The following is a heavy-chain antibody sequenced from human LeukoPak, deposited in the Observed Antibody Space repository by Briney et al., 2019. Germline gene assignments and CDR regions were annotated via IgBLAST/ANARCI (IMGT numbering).Heavy chain of an antibody. CDR2: IYYSGST. V-gene: IGHV4-59*08. D-gene: IGHD3-9*01. Sequence: PSETLSLTCAVYGGSFSGYYWSWIRQPPGKGLEWIGYIYYSGSTNYNPSLKSRVTISVDTSKNQFSLKLSSVTAADTAVYYCARLGDILTGYYKEYYFDYWGQGTLVTVSS. CDR3: ARLGDILTGYYKEYYFDY. CDR1: GGSFSGYY. J-gene: IGHJ4*02.